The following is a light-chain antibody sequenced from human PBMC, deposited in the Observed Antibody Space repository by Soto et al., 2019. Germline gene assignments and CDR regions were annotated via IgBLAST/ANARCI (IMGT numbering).Light chain of an antibody. Sequence: QSVLTQPASVSGSPGQSITISCTGTSSDIGNYDFVSWYQQVPGTALKAMIYEVSSRPSGVSNRFSGSKSGNTASLTISGLQAEDEAYYYCSSYTTSTSFILFGGGTKLTVL. CDR3: SSYTTSTSFIL. J-gene: IGLJ2*01. CDR2: EVS. CDR1: SSDIGNYDF. V-gene: IGLV2-14*01.